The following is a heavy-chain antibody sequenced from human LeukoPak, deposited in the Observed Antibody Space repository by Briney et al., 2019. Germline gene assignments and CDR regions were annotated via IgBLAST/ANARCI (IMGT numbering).Heavy chain of an antibody. Sequence: PGGSLRLSCAVSGLTFSDAWMSWVRQAPGKGLEWVARISASGSTNYAAPVNARFTASRDDSKTTVYLQMNSLTTEDTALYYCTTAPTRGWLPYFDNWGQGTVVTVSS. D-gene: IGHD5-24*01. CDR1: GLTFSDAW. CDR2: ISASGST. J-gene: IGHJ4*02. CDR3: TTAPTRGWLPYFDN. V-gene: IGHV3-15*01.